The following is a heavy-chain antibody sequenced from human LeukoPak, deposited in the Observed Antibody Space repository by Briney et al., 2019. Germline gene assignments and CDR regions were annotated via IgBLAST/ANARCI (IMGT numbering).Heavy chain of an antibody. CDR2: MYHGGSA. Sequence: SETLSLTCTVSGGSIDSYFWTWIRQPPGKGLEFIGNMYHGGSASYNASLKGRATISLESSRKQFSLKLTSVTAADTAVYYCARGVGYCSSTSCPGGWFDPWGQGTLVTVSS. CDR3: ARGVGYCSSTSCPGGWFDP. J-gene: IGHJ5*02. D-gene: IGHD2-2*03. CDR1: GGSIDSYF. V-gene: IGHV4-59*01.